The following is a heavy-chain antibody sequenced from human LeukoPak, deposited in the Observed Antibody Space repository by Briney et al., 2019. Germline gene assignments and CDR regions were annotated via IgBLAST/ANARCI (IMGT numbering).Heavy chain of an antibody. D-gene: IGHD1-26*01. Sequence: SVKVSCKASGFTFTSSAMQWVRQARGQRLEWIGWIVVGSGNTNYAQKFQERVTITRDMSTSTAYMELSSLRSEDTAVYYCAAGVLGAAGYFDYWGQGTLVTVSS. CDR3: AAGVLGAAGYFDY. J-gene: IGHJ4*02. V-gene: IGHV1-58*02. CDR2: IVVGSGNT. CDR1: GFTFTSSA.